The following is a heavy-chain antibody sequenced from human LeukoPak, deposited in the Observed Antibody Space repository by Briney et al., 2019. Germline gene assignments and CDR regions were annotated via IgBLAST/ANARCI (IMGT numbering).Heavy chain of an antibody. CDR2: ISSSCSYI. CDR1: GFTFSSYS. J-gene: IGHJ6*03. Sequence: PGGSLRLSCAASGFTFSSYSMNWVRQAPGKGLEWVSSISSSCSYIYYADSVKGRFTISRDNAKNSLYLQMNSLRAEDTAVYYCVRGGFGELLSYYYYYMDVGGKGTTVTVSS. D-gene: IGHD3-10*01. CDR3: VRGGFGELLSYYYYYMDV. V-gene: IGHV3-21*01.